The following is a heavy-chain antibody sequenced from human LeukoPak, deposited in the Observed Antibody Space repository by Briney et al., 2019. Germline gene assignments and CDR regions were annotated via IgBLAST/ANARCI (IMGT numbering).Heavy chain of an antibody. J-gene: IGHJ4*02. CDR1: GFTFSSYG. CDR2: ISGSGVST. V-gene: IGHV3-23*01. CDR3: AKLVNSGYDFYYYFDY. Sequence: GGSLRLSCAGSGFTFSSYGMSWVRQTPGKGLEWVSAISGSGVSTYYVDSVKGRFTISRDNSKNTLYLQMNSLRAEDTAVYYCAKLVNSGYDFYYYFDYWGQGTLVTVSS. D-gene: IGHD5-12*01.